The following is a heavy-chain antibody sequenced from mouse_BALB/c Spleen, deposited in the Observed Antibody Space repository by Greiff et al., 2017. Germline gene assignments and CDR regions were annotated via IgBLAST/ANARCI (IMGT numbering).Heavy chain of an antibody. J-gene: IGHJ2*01. D-gene: IGHD1-1*01. CDR2: IDPYYGGT. Sequence: EVQLVESGGGLVKPGASVKISCKASGYSFTGYNMNWVKQSNGKSLEWIGNIDPYYGGTSYNQKFKGKATLTVDKSSSTAYMQLKSLTSEDSAVYYCARKRVYGNENYFDYWGQGTTLTVSS. V-gene: IGHV1-39*01. CDR1: GYSFTGYN. CDR3: ARKRVYGNENYFDY.